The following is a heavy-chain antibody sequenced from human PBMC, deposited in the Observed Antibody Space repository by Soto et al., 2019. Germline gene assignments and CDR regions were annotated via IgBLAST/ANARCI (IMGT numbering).Heavy chain of an antibody. CDR1: GGSISSSNW. V-gene: IGHV4-4*02. CDR2: IYHSGST. J-gene: IGHJ5*02. D-gene: IGHD1-7*01. Sequence: PSETLSLTCAVSGGSISSSNWWSWVRQPPGKGLEWIGEIYHSGSTNYNPSLKSRVTISVDKSKNQFSLKLSSVTAADTAVYYCARDQNRITGTTTLGWFDPWGQGTLVTVSS. CDR3: ARDQNRITGTTTLGWFDP.